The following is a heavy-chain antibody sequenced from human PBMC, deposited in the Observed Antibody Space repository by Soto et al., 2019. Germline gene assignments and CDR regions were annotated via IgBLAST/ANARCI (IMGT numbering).Heavy chain of an antibody. CDR1: GFTFTSSS. CDR2: IVVGSGNT. J-gene: IGHJ6*02. Sequence: SVKVSCKASGFTFTSSSVQWVRQARGQRLEWIGWIVVGSGNTNYAQKFQERVTITRDMSTSTAYMELSSLRSEDTAVYYCAATGTGYYYYYGMDVWGQGTTVTVSS. V-gene: IGHV1-58*01. CDR3: AATGTGYYYYYGMDV. D-gene: IGHD1-1*01.